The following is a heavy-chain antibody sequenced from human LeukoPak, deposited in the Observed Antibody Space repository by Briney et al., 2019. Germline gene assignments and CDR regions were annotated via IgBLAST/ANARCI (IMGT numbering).Heavy chain of an antibody. V-gene: IGHV1-8*01. CDR3: ARGSLLTLYSGSSHNWFDP. D-gene: IGHD1-26*01. CDR2: MNPNSGNT. Sequence: ASVKVSCKASGYTFTSYDINWVRQATGQGLEWMGWMNPNSGNTGYAQKFQGRVTVTRNTSISTAYMELSSLRSEDTAVYYCARGSLLTLYSGSSHNWFDPWGQGTLVTVSS. J-gene: IGHJ5*02. CDR1: GYTFTSYD.